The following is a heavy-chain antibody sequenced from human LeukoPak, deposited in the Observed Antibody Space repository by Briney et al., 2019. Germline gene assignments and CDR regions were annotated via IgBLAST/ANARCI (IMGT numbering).Heavy chain of an antibody. CDR1: GYTFTSYD. CDR2: MNPNSGNT. CDR3: ARDSGERGSGSYLIAY. D-gene: IGHD3-10*01. V-gene: IGHV1-8*01. Sequence: ASVKVSCKASGYTFTSYDINWVRQATGQGLEWMGWMNPNSGNTGYAQKFQGRVTMTRNTSISTAYMELSRLRSDDTAVYYCARDSGERGSGSYLIAYWGQGTLVTVSS. J-gene: IGHJ4*02.